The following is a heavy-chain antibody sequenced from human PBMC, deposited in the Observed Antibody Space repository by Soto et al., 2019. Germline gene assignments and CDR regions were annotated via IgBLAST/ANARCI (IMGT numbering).Heavy chain of an antibody. V-gene: IGHV3-15*01. D-gene: IGHD4-17*01. CDR3: TTDSMTTVPGRLD. J-gene: IGHJ4*02. Sequence: PGGSLRLSCAASGFTFSNAWMSWVRQAPGKGLEWVGRIKSKTDGGTTDYAAPVKGRFTISRDDSKNTLYLQMNSLKTEDTAVYYCTTDSMTTVPGRLDWGQGTLVTVSS. CDR1: GFTFSNAW. CDR2: IKSKTDGGTT.